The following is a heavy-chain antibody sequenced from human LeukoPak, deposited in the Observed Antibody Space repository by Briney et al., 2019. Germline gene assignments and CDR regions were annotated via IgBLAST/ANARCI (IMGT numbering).Heavy chain of an antibody. Sequence: PGGSLRLSCAASEFTFTNFWMSWVRQAAGNGLEWVANTNRDGSEKYYVDSVKGRVTISRDNAMNFLYLQLNSLRVDDTAVYYCARDSASCRGCAFDIWGQGTVVTVSS. CDR3: ARDSASCRGCAFDI. CDR1: EFTFTNFW. D-gene: IGHD2-2*01. CDR2: TNRDGSEK. V-gene: IGHV3-7*01. J-gene: IGHJ3*02.